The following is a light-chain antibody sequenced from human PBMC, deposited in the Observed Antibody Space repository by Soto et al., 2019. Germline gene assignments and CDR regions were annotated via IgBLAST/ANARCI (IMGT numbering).Light chain of an antibody. CDR3: QQHYNTPLT. Sequence: DIQMTQSPSSLSASVGDRVTITCRTSQPISDYLNWYQQKPGKAPTLLIYTTSNLQSGVPSRFSGSGSATHFTLTISSLQPEDFATYYCQQHYNTPLTFGQGTKVEI. CDR2: TTS. CDR1: QPISDY. V-gene: IGKV1-39*01. J-gene: IGKJ1*01.